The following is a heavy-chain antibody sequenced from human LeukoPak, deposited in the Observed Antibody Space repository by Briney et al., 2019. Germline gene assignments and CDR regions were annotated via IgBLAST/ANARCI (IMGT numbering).Heavy chain of an antibody. Sequence: ASVKVSCKASGYTFTGYYMHWVRQAPGQGLEWMGWIDPNSGGTNYAQKFQGRVTMTRDTSISTAYMELSRLRSDDTAVYYCARDGSGSYPFDYWGQGTLVTVSS. CDR3: ARDGSGSYPFDY. J-gene: IGHJ4*02. CDR1: GYTFTGYY. D-gene: IGHD1-26*01. CDR2: IDPNSGGT. V-gene: IGHV1-2*02.